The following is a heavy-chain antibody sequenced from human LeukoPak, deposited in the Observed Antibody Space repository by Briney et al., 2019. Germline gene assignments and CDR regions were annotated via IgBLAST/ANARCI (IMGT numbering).Heavy chain of an antibody. V-gene: IGHV4-30-4*01. Sequence: SETLSLTCTVSGGSISSGDYYWSWIRQPPGKGLEWIGYIYYSGSTYYTPSLRGRVTISVDTSKNQFSLKLSSVTAADTAVYYCARGYCSSTSCFYYYYYYGMDVWGQGTTVTVSS. CDR2: IYYSGST. CDR1: GGSISSGDYY. CDR3: ARGYCSSTSCFYYYYYYGMDV. D-gene: IGHD2-2*01. J-gene: IGHJ6*02.